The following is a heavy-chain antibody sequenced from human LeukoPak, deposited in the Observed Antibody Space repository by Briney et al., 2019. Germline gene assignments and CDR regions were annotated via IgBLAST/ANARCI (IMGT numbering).Heavy chain of an antibody. CDR2: ISAYNVNT. Sequence: GASVKVSCKASGYTFTSYGISWVRQAPGQGLEWMGWISAYNVNTNDAHKLQGRVTMTTDTSTTTAYMELRSLRSDDTAVYYCARVPVSGPGARFDYWGQGTLVTVSS. D-gene: IGHD4-11*01. V-gene: IGHV1-18*01. CDR3: ARVPVSGPGARFDY. CDR1: GYTFTSYG. J-gene: IGHJ4*02.